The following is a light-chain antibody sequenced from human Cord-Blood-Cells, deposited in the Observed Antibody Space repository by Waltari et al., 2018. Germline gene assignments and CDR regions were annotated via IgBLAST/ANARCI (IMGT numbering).Light chain of an antibody. V-gene: IGLV2-18*02. CDR1: SSDVGGYNR. CDR3: SSYTSSSTWV. Sequence: QSALTQPPSVSGSPGQSVTISCTGTSSDVGGYNRVSWYQQPPGTAPKLMIYEVSNRPSGVPDRFSGSKSDNTASLTISGLQAEDEADYYCSSYTSSSTWVFGGGTKLTVL. J-gene: IGLJ3*02. CDR2: EVS.